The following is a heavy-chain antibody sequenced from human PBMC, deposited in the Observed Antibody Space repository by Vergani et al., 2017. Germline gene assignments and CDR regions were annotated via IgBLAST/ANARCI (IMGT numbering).Heavy chain of an antibody. V-gene: IGHV3-21*04. CDR3: ARDGPNGIAAAGRNSPPDY. CDR2: ISSSSSYT. Sequence: EVQLVESGGGLVKPGGSLRLSCAASGFTFSSYSMNWVRQAPGKGLEWVSSISSSSSYTNYADSVKGRFTISRDNAKNSLYLQMNSLRAEDTAVYYCARDGPNGIAAAGRNSPPDYWGQGTLVTVSS. J-gene: IGHJ4*02. CDR1: GFTFSSYS. D-gene: IGHD6-13*01.